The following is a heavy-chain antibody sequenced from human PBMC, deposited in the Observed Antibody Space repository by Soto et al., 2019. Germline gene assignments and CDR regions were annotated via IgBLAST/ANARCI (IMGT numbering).Heavy chain of an antibody. V-gene: IGHV3-73*01. Sequence: EVQLVESGGGLVQPGGSLKLSCAASGFTFSGSAMHWVRQASGKGLEWVGRIRSKANSYATAYAASVKGRFTISRDDSKNTAYLQMKSLKTEDTAVDYWTSIPGYCSGGSCYSDYWGQGTLVTVSS. D-gene: IGHD2-15*01. CDR1: GFTFSGSA. J-gene: IGHJ4*02. CDR3: TSIPGYCSGGSCYSDY. CDR2: IRSKANSYAT.